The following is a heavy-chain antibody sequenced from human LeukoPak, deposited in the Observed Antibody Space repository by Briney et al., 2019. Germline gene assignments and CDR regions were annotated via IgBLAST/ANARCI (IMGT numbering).Heavy chain of an antibody. J-gene: IGHJ4*02. Sequence: PSETLSLTCTVSGGSISSGGYYWSWIRQHPGKGLEWIGYIYYSGSTYYNPSLKSRVTISVDTSKNQFSLKLSSVTAADTAVYYCASTMVRGVTIFDYWGQGTLVTVPS. CDR2: IYYSGST. V-gene: IGHV4-31*03. CDR3: ASTMVRGVTIFDY. D-gene: IGHD3-10*01. CDR1: GGSISSGGYY.